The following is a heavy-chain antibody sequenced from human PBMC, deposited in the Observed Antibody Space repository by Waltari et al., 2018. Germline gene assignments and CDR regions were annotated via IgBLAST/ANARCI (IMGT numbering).Heavy chain of an antibody. V-gene: IGHV4-34*01. CDR1: GVSFSGYS. CDR2: INHSGST. D-gene: IGHD4-4*01. CDR3: ARGTLTIDY. Sequence: QVQLQQWGAGLLQPSDTLSLTCAVYGVSFSGYSWSWIRQPPGKGLEGIGEINHSGSTNYNPSLKSRVTISVDTSKNQFTRKLSSVTAADTAVDYCARGTLTIDYWGQGTMVTVSS. J-gene: IGHJ4*01.